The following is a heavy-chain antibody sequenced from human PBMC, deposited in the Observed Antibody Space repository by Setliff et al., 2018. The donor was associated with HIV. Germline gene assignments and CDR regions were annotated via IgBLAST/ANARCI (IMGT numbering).Heavy chain of an antibody. CDR3: ARDARWLQFPYFDY. CDR1: GGSVTSGNYF. J-gene: IGHJ4*01. Sequence: PSETLSLTCTVSGGSVTSGNYFWTWIRQPAGKGLEWIGHIYTDGSTNYNPSFGSRVTISVDSSKNQFSLKLSSVTAADTAVYCCARDARWLQFPYFDYWGQGTLVTVSS. D-gene: IGHD5-12*01. V-gene: IGHV4-61*09. CDR2: IYTDGST.